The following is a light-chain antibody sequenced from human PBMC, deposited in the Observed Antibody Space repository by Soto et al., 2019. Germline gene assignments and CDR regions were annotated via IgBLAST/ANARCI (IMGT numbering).Light chain of an antibody. CDR2: GAS. CDR1: QSIGRTY. J-gene: IGKJ1*01. Sequence: EIVLTPSPGTLSLSPGERATPSRRVSQSIGRTYLAWYQQRPGQAPRLLLYGASSRATGIPDRFDGGGSGTDFTLTISRLEPEDFAVYYCQQYASRPWTFGQGTKVDI. V-gene: IGKV3-20*01. CDR3: QQYASRPWT.